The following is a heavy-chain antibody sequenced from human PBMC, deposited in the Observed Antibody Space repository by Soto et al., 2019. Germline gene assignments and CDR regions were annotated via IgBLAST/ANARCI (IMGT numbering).Heavy chain of an antibody. CDR3: ARGYRSRGLSSSAYYFDY. J-gene: IGHJ4*02. Sequence: SVKVSWKSPVGPFSGYAISLVRQAPGQGLEWMGGIIPIFGTANYAQKFQGRVTITADESTSTAYMELSSLRYEDTAVYYCARGYRSRGLSSSAYYFDYWGQGTLVTVS. D-gene: IGHD6-6*01. CDR2: IIPIFGTA. V-gene: IGHV1-69*13. CDR1: VGPFSGYA.